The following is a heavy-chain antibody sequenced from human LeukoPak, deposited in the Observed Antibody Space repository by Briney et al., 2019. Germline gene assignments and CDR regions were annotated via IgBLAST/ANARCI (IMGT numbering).Heavy chain of an antibody. V-gene: IGHV3-7*01. J-gene: IGHJ3*02. Sequence: GGSLRLSCATSGFSFSTYWMTWVRQAPGKGLEWVASIKQDGSEKYYVDSVKGRFTISRDNAKNSLYLQMNSLRAEDTAVYYCARDRPTPRAFDIWGQGTMVTVSS. CDR1: GFSFSTYW. CDR3: ARDRPTPRAFDI. D-gene: IGHD6-6*01. CDR2: IKQDGSEK.